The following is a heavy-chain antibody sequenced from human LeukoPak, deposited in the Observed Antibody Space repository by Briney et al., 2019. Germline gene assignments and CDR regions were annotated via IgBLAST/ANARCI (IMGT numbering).Heavy chain of an antibody. V-gene: IGHV2-5*02. CDR2: IYWDDDK. CDR1: GFSLSTSGVG. J-gene: IGHJ4*02. D-gene: IGHD2-2*01. Sequence: SGPTLVKPTQTLTLTCTFSGFSLSTSGVGVGWIRQPPGKALEWLALIYWDDDKRYSPSLKSRLTITKDTSKNQVVLAMTNMDPVDTATYYCAHEGYCSSTSCPESATGLFDYWGQGTLVTVSS. CDR3: AHEGYCSSTSCPESATGLFDY.